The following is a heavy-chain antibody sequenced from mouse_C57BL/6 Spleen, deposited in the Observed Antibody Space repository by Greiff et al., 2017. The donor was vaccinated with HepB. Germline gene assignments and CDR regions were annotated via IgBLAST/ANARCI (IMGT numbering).Heavy chain of an antibody. Sequence: QVQLQQSGAELVKPGASVKLSCKASGYTFTSYWMHWVKQRPGQGLEWIGMIHPNSGSTNYNEKFKSKATLTVDKSSSTAYMQLSSLTSEDSAVYYCASPYYGSSYYYAMDYWGQGTSVTVSS. V-gene: IGHV1-64*01. J-gene: IGHJ4*01. CDR1: GYTFTSYW. CDR2: IHPNSGST. D-gene: IGHD1-1*01. CDR3: ASPYYGSSYYYAMDY.